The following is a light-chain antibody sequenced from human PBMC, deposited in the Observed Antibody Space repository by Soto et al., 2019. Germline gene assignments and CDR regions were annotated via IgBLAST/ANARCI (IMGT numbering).Light chain of an antibody. J-gene: IGKJ1*01. V-gene: IGKV1-27*01. CDR3: QKYNDAPKT. Sequence: DIQMTQSPSSLSASVGDRVTITCRASQGISSYLAWYQQKPGKVPKLLMYAASTLQSGVPSRFSGSGFGTDFTLTISSLQPEDVATYYCQKYNDAPKTFGPGTKV. CDR1: QGISSY. CDR2: AAS.